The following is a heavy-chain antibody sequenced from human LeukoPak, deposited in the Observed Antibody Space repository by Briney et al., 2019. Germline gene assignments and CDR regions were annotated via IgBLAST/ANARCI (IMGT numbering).Heavy chain of an antibody. V-gene: IGHV4-59*01. J-gene: IGHJ6*03. CDR1: GGSISSYY. Sequence: PSETLSLTCTVSGGSISSYYWSWIRQPPGKGLEWIGYIYYSGSTNYNPSLKSRVTISVDTSKNQFSLKLSSVTAADTAVYYCARASSSSNLSYYYYYMDVWGKGTTVTVSS. CDR2: IYYSGST. D-gene: IGHD6-6*01. CDR3: ARASSSSNLSYYYYYMDV.